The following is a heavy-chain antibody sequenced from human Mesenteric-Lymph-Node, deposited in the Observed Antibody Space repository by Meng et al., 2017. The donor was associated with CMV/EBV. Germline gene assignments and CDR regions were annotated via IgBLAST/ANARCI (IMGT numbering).Heavy chain of an antibody. V-gene: IGHV4-39*01. CDR3: ARHMVNPGFDS. J-gene: IGHJ4*02. D-gene: IGHD4/OR15-4a*01. CDR2: IFHSGST. CDR1: GGSISGSDNYY. Sequence: TVAGGSISGSDNYYWGWVRQPPGKGLEWIGSIFHSGSTYYNPSLKSRVTISVDTSKNQFSLKVGSVAAADTAVYYCARHMVNPGFDSWGQGTLVTVSS.